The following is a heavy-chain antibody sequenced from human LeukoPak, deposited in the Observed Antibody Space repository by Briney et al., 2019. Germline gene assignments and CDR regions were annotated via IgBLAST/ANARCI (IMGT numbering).Heavy chain of an antibody. Sequence: PGGSLRLSCAASGFTFSDYYMSWIRQAPGKGLEWVSYISSSGSTMYYADSVKGRFTISRDNAKNSLYLQMNSLRAEDTAVYYCASRVDSSSSWGYYYYYMDVWGKGTTVTVSS. V-gene: IGHV3-11*04. CDR1: GFTFSDYY. J-gene: IGHJ6*03. CDR2: ISSSGSTM. CDR3: ASRVDSSSSWGYYYYYMDV. D-gene: IGHD6-6*01.